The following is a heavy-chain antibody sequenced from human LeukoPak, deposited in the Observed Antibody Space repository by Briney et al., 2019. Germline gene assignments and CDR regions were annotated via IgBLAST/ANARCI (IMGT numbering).Heavy chain of an antibody. CDR1: GFTFSSYG. CDR3: ARVLSGYPVSLGY. J-gene: IGHJ4*02. V-gene: IGHV3-74*01. D-gene: IGHD3-10*01. Sequence: GGSLRLSCAASGFTFSSYGMSWVRQAPGKGLVWVSRINSDGSSTNYADSVRGRFSISRDNAKNTLYLQMDSLRAEDTAVYYCARVLSGYPVSLGYGGKGPLVTVS. CDR2: INSDGSST.